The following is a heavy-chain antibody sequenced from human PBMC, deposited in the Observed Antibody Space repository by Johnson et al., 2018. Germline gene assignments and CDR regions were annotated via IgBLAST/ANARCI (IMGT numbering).Heavy chain of an antibody. J-gene: IGHJ6*04. CDR3: AKRGWGDGYNIGGDV. Sequence: VQLVETGAEVKKPGSSVKVSCKASGGTFSSYAISWVRQAPGQGLEWMGGIIPIFGTANYAQKFQGRVTITADESTSTAYMELSSLRSEDTAGYYCAKRGWGDGYNIGGDVWGKGTTVTVSS. D-gene: IGHD5-24*01. V-gene: IGHV1-69*01. CDR2: IIPIFGTA. CDR1: GGTFSSYA.